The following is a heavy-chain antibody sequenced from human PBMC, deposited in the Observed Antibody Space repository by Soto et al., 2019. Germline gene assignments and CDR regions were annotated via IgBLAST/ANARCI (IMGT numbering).Heavy chain of an antibody. V-gene: IGHV1-18*01. CDR2: ISAYNGNT. J-gene: IGHJ4*02. Sequence: ASVKVSCKASGYTFTSYGISWVRQAPGQGLEWMGWISAYNGNTNYSQKFQGRVTITRDTSASTAYMELSSLRSEDTAVYYCARGYCISTSCYNFDYWGQGTLVTVSS. CDR3: ARGYCISTSCYNFDY. D-gene: IGHD2-2*02. CDR1: GYTFTSYG.